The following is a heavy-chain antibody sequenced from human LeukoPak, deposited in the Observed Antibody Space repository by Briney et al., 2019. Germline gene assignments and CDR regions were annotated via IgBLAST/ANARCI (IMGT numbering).Heavy chain of an antibody. J-gene: IGHJ4*02. V-gene: IGHV3-74*01. CDR2: INSDGRST. Sequence: GGSLRLSCAASGFTFSSYWMHWVRQAPGKGLVWVSRINSDGRSTSYADSVKDRFTISRDNAKNTLYLQMNSLRAEDTAVYYCARCTAAAGSFDYWGQGTLVTVSS. CDR1: GFTFSSYW. D-gene: IGHD6-13*01. CDR3: ARCTAAAGSFDY.